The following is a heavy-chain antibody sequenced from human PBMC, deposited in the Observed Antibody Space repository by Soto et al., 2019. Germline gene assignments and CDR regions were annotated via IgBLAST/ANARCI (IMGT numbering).Heavy chain of an antibody. CDR3: ARASYYFDGSGYPSYFDY. V-gene: IGHV3-53*01. CDR1: VFTVSNNY. D-gene: IGHD3-22*01. J-gene: IGHJ4*02. Sequence: GGSLRLSCAASVFTVSNNYMSWVRQAPGKGLDWVSLIDSGSSTYYADSVKGRFTIYRDSSDNTLYLQMNSLRAEDTAVYYCARASYYFDGSGYPSYFDYWGQGTLVTVSS. CDR2: IDSGSST.